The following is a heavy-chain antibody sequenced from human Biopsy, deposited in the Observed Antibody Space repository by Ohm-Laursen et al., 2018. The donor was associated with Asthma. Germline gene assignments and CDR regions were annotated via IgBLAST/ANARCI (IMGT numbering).Heavy chain of an antibody. CDR1: GASIKTDDHY. Sequence: SDTLSLTCTVSGASIKTDDHYWSWLRQPPGKGLEWFGFIHYSGSTSYNPSLKGGVTISVDTSKNQFSLELSSVTAADTAVYCCARASVGASSNWFDPGAREPWSPSP. J-gene: IGHJ5*02. D-gene: IGHD1-26*01. CDR2: IHYSGST. V-gene: IGHV4-30-4*02. CDR3: ARASVGASSNWFDP.